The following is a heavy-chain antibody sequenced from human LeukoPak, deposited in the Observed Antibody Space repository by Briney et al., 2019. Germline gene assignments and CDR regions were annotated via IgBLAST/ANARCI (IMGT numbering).Heavy chain of an antibody. CDR2: NNSNSGGT. CDR3: ARTSIAARRADFDY. CDR1: GYTFTDYY. D-gene: IGHD6-6*01. Sequence: ASVKVSCKTSGYTFTDYYIHWMRQAPGQGLEWMGWNNSNSGGTSYAQKFQGRVTLTRDTPTRTAFMELNRLTSDDTAVYYCARTSIAARRADFDYWGQGTVVTVSS. V-gene: IGHV1-2*02. J-gene: IGHJ4*02.